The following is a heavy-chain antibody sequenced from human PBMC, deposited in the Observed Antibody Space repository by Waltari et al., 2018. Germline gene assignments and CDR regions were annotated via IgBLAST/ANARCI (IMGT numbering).Heavy chain of an antibody. D-gene: IGHD1-26*01. V-gene: IGHV7-4-1*02. CDR2: SDSKTGNR. J-gene: IGHJ5*02. CDR1: GYTFTSYA. CDR3: ERIVGATTCFDL. Sequence: VQLVQSGSDLKKPGASVKVSCKASGYTFTSYAMNCVRQAPGQGIDGMGWSDSKTGNRTYARGSTGRLVCSLDTSVSTAYVQISSLKAEDTAVYNCERIVGATTCFDLWGQGTLVTVSS.